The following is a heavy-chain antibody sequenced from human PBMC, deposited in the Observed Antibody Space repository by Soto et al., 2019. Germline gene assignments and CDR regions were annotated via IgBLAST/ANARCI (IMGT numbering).Heavy chain of an antibody. V-gene: IGHV3-23*01. CDR3: AKGSKRDFWSGSTDCYFDL. J-gene: IGHJ2*01. CDR2: ITASGGDT. CDR1: GFTFNNFA. D-gene: IGHD3-3*01. Sequence: GSLRLSCVASGFTFNNFAMSWVPPAPGKGLEWVSAITASGGDTYYADSVRGRFTISRDISKNTLYLQMNSLRAEDTAVYYCAKGSKRDFWSGSTDCYFDLWGRGTLVTVSS.